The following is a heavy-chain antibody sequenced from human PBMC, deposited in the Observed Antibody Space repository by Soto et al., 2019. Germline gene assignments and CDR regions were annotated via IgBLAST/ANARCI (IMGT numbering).Heavy chain of an antibody. Sequence: QVQLVESGGGVVQPGRSLRLSCAASGFTFSSYAMHGVRQAPGKGLEWEAVISYDGSNKYYADSVKGRFTISRDNTKNTLYLQMDSVRAEDTAVYYCARGDWGAHSSSSEEAFLAYWGQGPLVTVSS. J-gene: IGHJ4*02. CDR2: ISYDGSNK. D-gene: IGHD6-6*01. CDR1: GFTFSSYA. CDR3: ARGDWGAHSSSSEEAFLAY. V-gene: IGHV3-30-3*01.